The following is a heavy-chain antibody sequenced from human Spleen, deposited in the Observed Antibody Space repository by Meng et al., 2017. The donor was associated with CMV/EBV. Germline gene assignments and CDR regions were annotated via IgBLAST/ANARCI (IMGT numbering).Heavy chain of an antibody. CDR1: GFTFSNAW. V-gene: IGHV3-15*01. Sequence: GGSLRLSCAASGFTFSNAWMTWVRQAPGKGLEWVGRIKNKLDGGTTDYAAPVRGRFTISRDDSKNTLYLQMNSLKTEDTAVYYCTTDGWTGGDYWGLGTLVTVSS. CDR3: TTDGWTGGDY. CDR2: IKNKLDGGTT. D-gene: IGHD1-14*01. J-gene: IGHJ4*02.